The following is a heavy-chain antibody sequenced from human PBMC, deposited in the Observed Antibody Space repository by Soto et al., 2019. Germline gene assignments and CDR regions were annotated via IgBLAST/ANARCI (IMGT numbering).Heavy chain of an antibody. J-gene: IGHJ4*02. D-gene: IGHD2-2*01. CDR3: AREGYCSSTSCYSFDY. CDR2: ISSNGGST. Sequence: EVPLGESGGGLVQPGGSLRLSCAASGFTFSSYAMHWVRQAPGKGLEYVSAISSNGGSTYYANSVKGRFTISRDNSKNTLYLQMGSLRAEDMAVYYCAREGYCSSTSCYSFDYWGQGTLVTVSS. V-gene: IGHV3-64*01. CDR1: GFTFSSYA.